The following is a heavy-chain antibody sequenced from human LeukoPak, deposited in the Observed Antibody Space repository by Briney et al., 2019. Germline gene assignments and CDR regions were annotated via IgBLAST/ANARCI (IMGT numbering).Heavy chain of an antibody. Sequence: SETLSLTCTVSGGSIISANYYWGWIRQPPGKRLEWMGSIYYSGSTYYHPSLNSRVTISVDTSKNQFSLKLSSVAAADTAVYYCASEPDYYDSSGYRDYWGQGTLVTVSS. CDR2: IYYSGST. V-gene: IGHV4-39*07. CDR3: ASEPDYYDSSGYRDY. J-gene: IGHJ4*02. CDR1: GGSIISANYY. D-gene: IGHD3-22*01.